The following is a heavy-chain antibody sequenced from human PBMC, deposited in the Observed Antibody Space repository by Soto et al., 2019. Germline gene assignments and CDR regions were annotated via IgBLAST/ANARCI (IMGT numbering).Heavy chain of an antibody. CDR2: ITESGGST. V-gene: IGHV3-23*01. CDR3: VEDWGDNSCPCLDV. D-gene: IGHD2-2*01. CDR1: KFTFSRYA. J-gene: IGHJ6*02. Sequence: EEQLLESGGGLVQPGGSLRLSCATSKFTFSRYAMTWVRQAPGKGLEWVSSITESGGSTYYADSVKGRVTISRDNSENTVNLQMNALRAEYTARYYCVEDWGDNSCPCLDVWGQGTPVTVSS.